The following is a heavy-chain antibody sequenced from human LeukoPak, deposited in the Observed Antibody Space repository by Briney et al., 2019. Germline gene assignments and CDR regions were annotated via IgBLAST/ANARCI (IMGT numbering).Heavy chain of an antibody. Sequence: GGSLRLSCAASGFTFSSYGMHWVRQTPGKGLEWVSLISGDGGRTNYVDSVKGRFTISRDNSKNSLYLQMNRLRTEDTAFYYCAKDPDLFYWGRGTLVTVSS. CDR2: ISGDGGRT. V-gene: IGHV3-43*02. CDR3: AKDPDLFY. CDR1: GFTFSSYG. J-gene: IGHJ4*02.